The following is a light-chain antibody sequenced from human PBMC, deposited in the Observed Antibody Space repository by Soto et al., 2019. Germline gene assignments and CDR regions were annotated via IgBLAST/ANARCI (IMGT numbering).Light chain of an antibody. CDR1: QSIDRW. CDR3: QQYNSYIT. V-gene: IGKV1-5*01. J-gene: IGKJ4*01. CDR2: DSS. Sequence: DTQMTQSPPTLSASVGDRVTITCRASQSIDRWLAWYQQKPGKAPKLLIYDSSSLEGGVPSRFSGSGSGTEFTLTISSLQSDDLATYYCQQYNSYITFGGGTKVDIK.